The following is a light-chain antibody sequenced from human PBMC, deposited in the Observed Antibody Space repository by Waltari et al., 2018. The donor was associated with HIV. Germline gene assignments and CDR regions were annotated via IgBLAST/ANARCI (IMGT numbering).Light chain of an antibody. J-gene: IGKJ2*01. V-gene: IGKV1-39*01. CDR1: QNILSH. CDR3: QQSYSAPYT. Sequence: IQITQSPSSLSACVVDRVSINGRSSQNILSHLYWYQQKPGKDPMLQSYGASTCQGGVPSRVSGSGSGTDFTLSIGCLQPEDFASYFCQQSYSAPYTCGQGTKLEI. CDR2: GAS.